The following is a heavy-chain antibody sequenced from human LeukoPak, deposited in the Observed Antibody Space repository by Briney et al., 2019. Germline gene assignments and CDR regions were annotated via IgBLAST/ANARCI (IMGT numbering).Heavy chain of an antibody. J-gene: IGHJ3*02. CDR3: ARGTPGAIDAFDI. CDR2: INHSGST. CDR1: GGSFSGYY. V-gene: IGHV4-34*01. Sequence: SETLSLTCAVYGGSFSGYYWSWIRQPPGKGLEWIGEINHSGSTNYNPSLKSRVTISVDTSKNQFSLKLSSVTAADTAVYYCARGTPGAIDAFDIWGQGTMVTVSS.